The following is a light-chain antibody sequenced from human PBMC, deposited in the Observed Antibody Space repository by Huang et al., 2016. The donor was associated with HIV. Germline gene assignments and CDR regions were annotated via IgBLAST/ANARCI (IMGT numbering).Light chain of an antibody. Sequence: DVVMTQSPLSLPVTPGEPASNSCRSSQSLLHSDGNNYFDWYLQKPGQSPQLLIYLGSNRASGVPERFSGSGSGTDFTLKISRVETEDVGVYYCMQGLRTPRTFGQGTRLEIK. J-gene: IGKJ2*01. CDR2: LGS. CDR3: MQGLRTPRT. V-gene: IGKV2-28*01. CDR1: QSLLHSDGNNY.